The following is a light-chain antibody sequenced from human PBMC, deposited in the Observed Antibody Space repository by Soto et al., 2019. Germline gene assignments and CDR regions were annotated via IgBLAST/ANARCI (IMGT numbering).Light chain of an antibody. Sequence: DIQMTQSPSTLSASVGDRVTITCRASQSISSWLAWYQQKPGKAPKLLIYDASSLESGVPSRFRGSGSGTEFTLTTSSLQPDDFATYYCQQYNSFALTFGGGTKVDIK. J-gene: IGKJ4*01. CDR3: QQYNSFALT. CDR1: QSISSW. V-gene: IGKV1-5*01. CDR2: DAS.